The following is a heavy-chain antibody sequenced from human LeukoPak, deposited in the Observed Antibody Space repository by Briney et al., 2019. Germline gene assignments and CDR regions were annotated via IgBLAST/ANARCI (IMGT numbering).Heavy chain of an antibody. J-gene: IGHJ4*02. CDR2: INHSGST. CDR3: ARDLVSFDY. V-gene: IGHV4-34*01. CDR1: GGSFSGYY. D-gene: IGHD2-8*02. Sequence: SETLSLTCAVYGGSFSGYYWSWIRQPPGKGLEWIGEINHSGSTNYNPSLKSRVTISVDTSKNQFSLKLSSVTAADTAVYYCARDLVSFDYWGQGTLVTVSS.